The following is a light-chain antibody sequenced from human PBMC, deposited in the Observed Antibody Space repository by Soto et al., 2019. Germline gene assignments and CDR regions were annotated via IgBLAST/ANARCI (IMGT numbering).Light chain of an antibody. CDR2: DAY. CDR3: QQSSNTPLT. Sequence: DIQMTQSPSSLCASVGDRVTITCRASQTISRSLNWYQHKPGTAPRVLIYDAYTLSSGVPSRFSGSGSGTDFTLTISSLQPEDFATYYCQQSSNTPLTFGGGTKVDIK. CDR1: QTISRS. J-gene: IGKJ4*01. V-gene: IGKV1-39*01.